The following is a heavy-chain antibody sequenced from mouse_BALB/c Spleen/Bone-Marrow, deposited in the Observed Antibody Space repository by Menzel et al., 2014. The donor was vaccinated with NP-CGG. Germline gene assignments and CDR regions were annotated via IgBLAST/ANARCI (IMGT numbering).Heavy chain of an antibody. CDR2: IYPGNVNT. V-gene: IGHV1S56*01. Sequence: VQPQQSGPELVKPGASVRISCKASGYTFTSYYIHWVKQRPGQGLEWIGWIYPGNVNTKYNEKFKGKATLTADKSSSTAYMQLSSLTSEDSAVYFCARNDYDYFDYWGQGTTLTVSS. J-gene: IGHJ2*01. CDR1: GYTFTSYY. CDR3: ARNDYDYFDY. D-gene: IGHD2-4*01.